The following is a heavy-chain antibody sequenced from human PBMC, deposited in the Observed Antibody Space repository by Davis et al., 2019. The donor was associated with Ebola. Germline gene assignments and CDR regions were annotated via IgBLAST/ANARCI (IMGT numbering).Heavy chain of an antibody. V-gene: IGHV4-34*01. Sequence: MPSETLSLTCAVYGGSFSGYYWSWIRQSPGEGLEWIGEINHSGNTHYNPSLKSRVAISVDASKNQFSLKLSSVTAADTAMYYCARVQVGVLDWGQGNLVTVSS. CDR3: ARVQVGVLD. CDR1: GGSFSGYY. D-gene: IGHD3-22*01. J-gene: IGHJ4*02. CDR2: INHSGNT.